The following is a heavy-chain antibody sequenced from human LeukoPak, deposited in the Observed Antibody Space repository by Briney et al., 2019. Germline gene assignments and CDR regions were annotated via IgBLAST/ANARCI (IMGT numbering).Heavy chain of an antibody. CDR1: GGSISSYY. D-gene: IGHD3-10*01. CDR2: IYYSGST. Sequence: SETLSLTCTVSGGSISSYYWSWIRQPPGKGLEWIGYIYYSGSTNYNPSLKSRVTISVDTSKNQFSLKLSSVTAADTAVYYCAREQDYYGSGSYYIHRESYFDYWGQGTLVTVSS. V-gene: IGHV4-59*01. J-gene: IGHJ4*02. CDR3: AREQDYYGSGSYYIHRESYFDY.